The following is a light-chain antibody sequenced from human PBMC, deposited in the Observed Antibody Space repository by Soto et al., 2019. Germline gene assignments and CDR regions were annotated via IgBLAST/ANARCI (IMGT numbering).Light chain of an antibody. CDR2: GAS. Sequence: MTQSPATLSVPPGERATLSCRASQSVSSNLAWCQQKPGQAPRLLIYGASTRATGIPARFSGSGSGTEFTLTISSLQAEDVAGYRSEQSASLLNTLGEGTKL. J-gene: IGKJ2*01. CDR3: EQSASLLNT. CDR1: QSVSSN. V-gene: IGKV3-15*01.